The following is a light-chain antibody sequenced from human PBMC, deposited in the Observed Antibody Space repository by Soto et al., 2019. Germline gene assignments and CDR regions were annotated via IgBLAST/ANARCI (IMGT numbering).Light chain of an antibody. CDR2: GAS. CDR3: QQYGSSLLT. CDR1: QSVSSIY. J-gene: IGKJ4*01. Sequence: EIVLTQSPGTLSLSPGERATLSCRASQSVSSIYLAWYQQKPGQAPRLPIYGASSRATGIPDRFSGSGSGTDFTLTISRLEPEDFAVYYCQQYGSSLLTFGGGTKAEIK. V-gene: IGKV3-20*01.